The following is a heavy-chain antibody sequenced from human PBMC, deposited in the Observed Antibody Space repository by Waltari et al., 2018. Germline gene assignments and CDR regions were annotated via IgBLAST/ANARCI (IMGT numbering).Heavy chain of an antibody. V-gene: IGHV1-2*06. CDR1: GYTFIRYY. J-gene: IGHJ3*02. CDR3: ARGGDGRAFDI. Sequence: QVQLVQSGAEVKKPGASVKVSCKASGYTFIRYYMPWVRKAPGQGLDLMGRINPNSGGTNYAQKFQGRVTMTRDTSISTAYMELSRLRSDDTAVYYCARGGDGRAFDIWGQGTMVTVSS. D-gene: IGHD7-27*01. CDR2: INPNSGGT.